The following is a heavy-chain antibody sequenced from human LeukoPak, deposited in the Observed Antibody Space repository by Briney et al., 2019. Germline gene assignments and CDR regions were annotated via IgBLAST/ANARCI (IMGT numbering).Heavy chain of an antibody. CDR2: ISYEGKNK. V-gene: IGHV3-30*18. CDR3: AKEAQKYRSGSYDY. J-gene: IGHJ4*02. Sequence: GRSLRLSCAASGFTFSSYGMHWVRQAPGKGLEWVAVISYEGKNKYYADSVKGRFTISRDNSKNTLYVQMNSLRAEDTAVYYCAKEAQKYRSGSYDYWGQGILVTVSS. CDR1: GFTFSSYG. D-gene: IGHD3-10*01.